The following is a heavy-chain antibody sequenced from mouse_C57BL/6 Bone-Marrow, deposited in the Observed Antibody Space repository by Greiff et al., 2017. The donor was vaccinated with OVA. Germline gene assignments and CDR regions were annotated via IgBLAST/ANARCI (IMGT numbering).Heavy chain of an antibody. V-gene: IGHV5-15*01. CDR2: ISNLTYST. J-gene: IGHJ3*01. CDR3: ARAGGATGTSGFAC. Sequence: EVQGLESGAGLVQPGGSLKLSCAASGFTFSDYGMAWVRQAPRQGLEWVAFISNLTYSTYYADTVTGRFTLTRDNASNTPYLELSSLRSEDTAMYYGARAGGATGTSGFACWGQGTLVTVSA. D-gene: IGHD4-1*01. CDR1: GFTFSDYG.